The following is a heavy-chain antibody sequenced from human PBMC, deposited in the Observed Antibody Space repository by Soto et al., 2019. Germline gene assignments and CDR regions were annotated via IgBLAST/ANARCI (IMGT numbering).Heavy chain of an antibody. V-gene: IGHV3-23*01. J-gene: IGHJ4*02. CDR3: AKDAKILDWLPTSYYFDF. CDR1: GLSFSSYA. Sequence: EVQVLESGGGLAQPGRSLRLSCAVSGLSFSSYAMTWVRQSPGKGLEWVSSISRSGNSTYSADSVRGRFTISRDTSKNTLYLQMNSLRAEDTAVYYCAKDAKILDWLPTSYYFDFWGQGALGTVSS. D-gene: IGHD3-9*01. CDR2: ISRSGNST.